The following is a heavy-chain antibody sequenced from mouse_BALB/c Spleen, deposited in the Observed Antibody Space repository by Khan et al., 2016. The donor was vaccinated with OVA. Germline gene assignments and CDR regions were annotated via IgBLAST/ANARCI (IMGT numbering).Heavy chain of an antibody. V-gene: IGHV1-7*01. CDR2: INPSTGYT. D-gene: IGHD6-1*01. J-gene: IGHJ4*01. Sequence: VQLQESGAELAKPGASVKMSCKASGYTFTRYWMHWVKQRPGQGLEWIGYINPSTGYTEYTQKLTDKATLTTAKSSSTAYMQLRSLTSEDSAVDYCAASILFYYSMDYWGQGTSVTVSS. CDR3: AASILFYYSMDY. CDR1: GYTFTRYW.